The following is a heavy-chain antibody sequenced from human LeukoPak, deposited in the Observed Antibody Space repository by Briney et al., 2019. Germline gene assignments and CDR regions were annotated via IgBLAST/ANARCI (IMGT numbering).Heavy chain of an antibody. CDR1: GINLSNYG. J-gene: IGHJ6*03. Sequence: PGGSLRLSCAVSGINLSNYGMSWVRQAPGKGLEWVAGISGSAGGTYYADSVKGRFTISRDNAKNTLYLQMNSLRAEDTAVYYCARGAFLKGSGSRYYMDVWGKGTTVTVSS. V-gene: IGHV3-23*01. CDR2: ISGSAGGT. D-gene: IGHD3-10*01. CDR3: ARGAFLKGSGSRYYMDV.